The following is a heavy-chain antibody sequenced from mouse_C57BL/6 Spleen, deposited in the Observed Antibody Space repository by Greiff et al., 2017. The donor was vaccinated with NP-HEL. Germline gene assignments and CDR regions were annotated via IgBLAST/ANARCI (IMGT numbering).Heavy chain of an antibody. CDR3: ARESITTRGYFDV. V-gene: IGHV1-61*01. CDR1: GYTFTSYW. Sequence: QVQLQQPGAELVRPGSSVKLSCKASGYTFTSYWMDWVKQRPGQGLEWIGNIYPSDSETHYNQKFKDKATLTVDKSSSTAYMQLSSLTSEDSAVYYCARESITTRGYFDVWGTGTTVTVSS. D-gene: IGHD1-1*01. CDR2: IYPSDSET. J-gene: IGHJ1*03.